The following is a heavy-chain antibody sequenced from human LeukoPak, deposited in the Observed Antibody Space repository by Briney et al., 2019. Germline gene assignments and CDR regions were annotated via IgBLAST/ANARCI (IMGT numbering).Heavy chain of an antibody. D-gene: IGHD1-26*01. V-gene: IGHV3-23*01. CDR2: ISGSGGST. Sequence: GGTLRLSCAASGFTFSSYGMSWVRQAPGKGLEWVSAISGSGGSTYYADSVKGRFTISRDNSKNTLYLQMNSLRAEDTAVYYCARERTILRFLDYWGQGTLVTVSS. CDR1: GFTFSSYG. J-gene: IGHJ4*02. CDR3: ARERTILRFLDY.